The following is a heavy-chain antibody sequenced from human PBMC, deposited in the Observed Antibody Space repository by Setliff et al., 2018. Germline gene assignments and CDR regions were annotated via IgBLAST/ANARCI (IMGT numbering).Heavy chain of an antibody. V-gene: IGHV4-4*07. CDR2: VYSDGST. CDR3: ARERQGGFLEWAPFDS. D-gene: IGHD3-3*01. J-gene: IGHJ4*02. Sequence: SEPLSLTCSVSGGIIYDHWWTWIRQPPGAGLEWIGRVYSDGSTDYNSSFTSRVTISVDKANNQFFLKLTSLTAADTALYFCARERQGGFLEWAPFDSWGQGVLGTVS. CDR1: GGIIYDHW.